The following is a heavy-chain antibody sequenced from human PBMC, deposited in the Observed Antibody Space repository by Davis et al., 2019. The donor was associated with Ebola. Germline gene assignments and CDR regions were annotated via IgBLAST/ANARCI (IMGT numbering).Heavy chain of an antibody. CDR2: INHSGST. CDR3: ARGPYSSGWYVNYYAMDV. V-gene: IGHV4-34*01. D-gene: IGHD6-19*01. CDR1: GGSFSGYY. Sequence: MPSETLSLTCAVYGGSFSGYYWSWIRQPPGKGLEWIGEINHSGSTNYSPSLKSRVTISVDTSKNQFSLKLSSVTAADTAVYYCARGPYSSGWYVNYYAMDVWGQGTTVTVSS. J-gene: IGHJ6*02.